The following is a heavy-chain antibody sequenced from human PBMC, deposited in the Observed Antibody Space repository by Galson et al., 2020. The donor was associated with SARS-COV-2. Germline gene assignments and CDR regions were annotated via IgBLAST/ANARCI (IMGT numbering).Heavy chain of an antibody. D-gene: IGHD3-9*01. J-gene: IGHJ5*02. CDR2: FDPEDGET. CDR3: AITTPHYDILTGYYSGGWFDA. CDR1: GYTLTELS. Sequence: ASVKVSCKVSGYTLTELSLHWVRQAPGKGLEWMGGFDPEDGETIYAQKFQGRVTMTEDTSTDTAYMELSSLRSEDTAVYYCAITTPHYDILTGYYSGGWFDAWGQGTLVTVSS. V-gene: IGHV1-24*01.